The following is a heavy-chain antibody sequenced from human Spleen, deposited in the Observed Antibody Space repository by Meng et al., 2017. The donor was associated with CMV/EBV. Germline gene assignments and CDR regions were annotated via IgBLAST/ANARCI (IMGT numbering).Heavy chain of an antibody. J-gene: IGHJ4*02. V-gene: IGHV3-7*01. Sequence: GESLKISCAASGFTFSSYAMSWVRQAPGKGLEWVANIKQDGSEQYYADSVRGRFTISRDNAKNSLYLQMNSLRAEDTAVYYCARVARTPTNSYVFDSWGQGALVTVSS. CDR2: IKQDGSEQ. CDR1: GFTFSSYA. CDR3: ARVARTPTNSYVFDS. D-gene: IGHD2-15*01.